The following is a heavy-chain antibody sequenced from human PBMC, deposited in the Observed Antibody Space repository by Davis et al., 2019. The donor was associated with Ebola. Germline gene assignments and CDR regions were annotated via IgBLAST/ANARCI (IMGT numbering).Heavy chain of an antibody. V-gene: IGHV3-7*01. CDR1: GFTFSSYW. J-gene: IGHJ5*02. Sequence: GESLKISCAASGFTFSSYWMSWVRQAPGKGLEWVANIKQDGSEKYYVDSVKGRFTISRDNAKNSLYLQMNSPRAEDTAVYYCARVAYGDSWRWFDPWGQGTLVTVSS. CDR3: ARVAYGDSWRWFDP. D-gene: IGHD4-17*01. CDR2: IKQDGSEK.